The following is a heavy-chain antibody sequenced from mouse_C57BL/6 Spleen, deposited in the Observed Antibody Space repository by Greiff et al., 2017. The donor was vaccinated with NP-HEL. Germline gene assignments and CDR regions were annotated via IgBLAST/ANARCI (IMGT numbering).Heavy chain of an antibody. V-gene: IGHV1-55*01. CDR2: IYPGSGST. CDR1: GYTFTSYW. Sequence: VQLQQPGAELVKPGASVKMSCKASGYTFTSYWITWVKQRPGQGLEWIGDIYPGSGSTNYNEKFKSKATLTVDPSSSTAYMQLSSLTSEDAAVDYCARSVVATDWYFDVWGKGTTVTVSS. J-gene: IGHJ1*03. D-gene: IGHD1-1*01. CDR3: ARSVVATDWYFDV.